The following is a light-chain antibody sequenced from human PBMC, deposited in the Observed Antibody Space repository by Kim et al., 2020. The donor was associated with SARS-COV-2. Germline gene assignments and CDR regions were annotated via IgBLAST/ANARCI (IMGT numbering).Light chain of an antibody. CDR3: NSRDSSGNHHYV. J-gene: IGLJ1*01. CDR1: SLRSYY. CDR2: SKN. V-gene: IGLV3-19*01. Sequence: GQTVRNTCQGDSLRSYYASWYQQKPGQAPVLVIYSKNNRPSGISDRFSGSSSGNTASLTITGAQAEDEADYYCNSRDSSGNHHYVFGTGTKVTVL.